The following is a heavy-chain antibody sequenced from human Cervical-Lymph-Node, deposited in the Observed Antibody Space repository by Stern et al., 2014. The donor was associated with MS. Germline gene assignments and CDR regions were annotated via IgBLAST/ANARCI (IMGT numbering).Heavy chain of an antibody. V-gene: IGHV1-69*01. CDR2: IIPHFGKA. Sequence: VQLVESGAEVKKPGSSVKVSCKASGGTFSSYAISWVRQAPGPGLEWLGGIIPHFGKANYPKKSQGRGPTTADGSTSTDYQELSSLRSEDTAVYYCAIYSSSSIGDYWGQGTLVTVSS. J-gene: IGHJ4*02. CDR1: GGTFSSYA. D-gene: IGHD6-6*01. CDR3: AIYSSSSIGDY.